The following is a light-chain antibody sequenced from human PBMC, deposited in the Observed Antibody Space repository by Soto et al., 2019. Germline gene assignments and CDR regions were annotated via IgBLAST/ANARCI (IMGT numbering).Light chain of an antibody. CDR1: ETVSGK. CDR2: SAS. V-gene: IGKV3-15*01. CDR3: QQYDKWPFT. Sequence: EVVMTQSPATLSVSPGESATLSCRTSETVSGKLAWYQQKPGQAPRVLIYSASTRATGIPASFSGSASGTEFTLTISSLQSEDFAVYYCQQYDKWPFTFGPGTKVDIK. J-gene: IGKJ3*01.